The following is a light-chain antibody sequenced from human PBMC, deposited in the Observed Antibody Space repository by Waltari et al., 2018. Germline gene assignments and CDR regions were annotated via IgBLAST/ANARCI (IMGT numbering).Light chain of an antibody. J-gene: IGLJ2*01. Sequence: HSVLTQAPSVPGTPGQRVTISCSGTNYNIGSGPVNWYQQVPGKSPKLLIYSNDQRPSGVPDRFSGSKSGTSASLAISGLQSEDEADYYCATWDGRVNGVLFGGGTKVTVL. CDR2: SND. CDR1: NYNIGSGP. CDR3: ATWDGRVNGVL. V-gene: IGLV1-44*01.